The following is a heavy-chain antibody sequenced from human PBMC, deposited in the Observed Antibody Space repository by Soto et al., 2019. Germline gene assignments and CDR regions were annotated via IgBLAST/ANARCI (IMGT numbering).Heavy chain of an antibody. D-gene: IGHD5-12*01. J-gene: IGHJ4*02. CDR1: GFTFDDYA. CDR3: AKAGRRVATPFDY. CDR2: ISWNSGSI. Sequence: EVQLVESGGGLVQPGRSLRLSCAASGFTFDDYAMHWVRQAPGKGLEWVSGISWNSGSIGYADSVKGRFTISRDNAKNSPYLQMNSLRAEDTALYYCAKAGRRVATPFDYWGQGTLVTVSS. V-gene: IGHV3-9*01.